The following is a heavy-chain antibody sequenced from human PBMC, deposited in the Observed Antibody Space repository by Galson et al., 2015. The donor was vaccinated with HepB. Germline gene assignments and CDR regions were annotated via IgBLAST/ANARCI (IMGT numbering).Heavy chain of an antibody. CDR1: GLTFSNYW. Sequence: SLRLSCAVSGLTFSNYWMNWVRQAPGKGLEWVANIKEDGSEKYYVDSVKGRFTISRDNAKNSLQLQMNSLRAEDTAVYYCARGSRMTILGGVIRAGSPPYFFDYWGQGTLVTVSS. D-gene: IGHD3-3*01. J-gene: IGHJ4*02. CDR3: ARGSRMTILGGVIRAGSPPYFFDY. V-gene: IGHV3-7*01. CDR2: IKEDGSEK.